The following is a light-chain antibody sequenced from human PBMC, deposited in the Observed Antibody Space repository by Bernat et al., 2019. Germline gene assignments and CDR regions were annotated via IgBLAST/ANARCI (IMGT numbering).Light chain of an antibody. CDR2: DVS. Sequence: QSALTQPRSVSGSPGQSVTISCTGTSSDFGGYNYVSWSQHHPGKAPKLMIYDVSKRPSGVPDRFSGSKSGNTASLTISGLQAEDEADYYCCSYAGSYTHWVFGGGTKLTVL. CDR1: SSDFGGYNY. V-gene: IGLV2-11*01. CDR3: CSYAGSYTHWV. J-gene: IGLJ3*02.